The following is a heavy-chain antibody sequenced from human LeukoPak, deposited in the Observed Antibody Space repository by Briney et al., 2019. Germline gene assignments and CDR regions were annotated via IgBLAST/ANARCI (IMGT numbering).Heavy chain of an antibody. CDR3: ARASLVGGGVYFDY. V-gene: IGHV4-59*01. CDR2: IYYSGST. J-gene: IGHJ4*02. D-gene: IGHD3-10*01. CDR1: GGSISSYY. Sequence: SETLSLTCTVSGGSISSYYWSWIRQPPGKGLEWIGYIYYSGSTNYNPSLKSRVTISVDTSKNQFSLKLSSVTAADTAVYYCARASLVGGGVYFDYWGQGTLVTVSS.